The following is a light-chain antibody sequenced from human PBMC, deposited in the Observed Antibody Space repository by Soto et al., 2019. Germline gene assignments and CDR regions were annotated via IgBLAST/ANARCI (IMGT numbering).Light chain of an antibody. J-gene: IGKJ2*01. Sequence: EIVLTQSPGTLSLSPGERATLSCRASQSINSNYLAWYQQKPGQAPRLLIYGASSRATGIPDRFSGSGSGTAYTLTISRLETEDFAVYDCHQYGSSPPRSDTFGQGTKLEIK. CDR3: HQYGSSPPRSDT. CDR1: QSINSNY. V-gene: IGKV3-20*01. CDR2: GAS.